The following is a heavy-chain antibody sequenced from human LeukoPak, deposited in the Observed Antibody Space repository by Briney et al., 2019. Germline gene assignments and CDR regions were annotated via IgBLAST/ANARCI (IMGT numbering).Heavy chain of an antibody. J-gene: IGHJ4*02. CDR1: GFTFSSYA. CDR3: ARYDTSDYYFDY. Sequence: PGGSLRLSCAASGFTFSSYAMSWVRQAPGKGLEWVSAISGSGGSTYYADSVKGRFTISRDNAKNSLYLQMNSLRPEDTAVYYCARYDTSDYYFDYWGQGTLVTVSS. V-gene: IGHV3-23*01. D-gene: IGHD3-22*01. CDR2: ISGSGGST.